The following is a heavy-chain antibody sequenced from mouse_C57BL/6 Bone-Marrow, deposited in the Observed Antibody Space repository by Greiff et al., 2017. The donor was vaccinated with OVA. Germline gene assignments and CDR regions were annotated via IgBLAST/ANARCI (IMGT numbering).Heavy chain of an antibody. V-gene: IGHV1-54*01. J-gene: IGHJ2*01. D-gene: IGHD2-3*01. Sequence: VQGVESGAELVRPGTSVKVSCKASGYAFTNYLIEWVKQRPGQGLEWIGVINPGSGGTNYNEKFKGKATLTADKSSSTAYMQLSSLTSEDSAVYFCARRDGYYEDYWGQGTTLTVSS. CDR1: GYAFTNYL. CDR3: ARRDGYYEDY. CDR2: INPGSGGT.